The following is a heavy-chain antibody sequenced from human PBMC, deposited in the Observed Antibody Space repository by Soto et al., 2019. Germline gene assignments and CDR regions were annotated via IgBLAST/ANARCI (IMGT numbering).Heavy chain of an antibody. CDR1: GFTFSSSG. CDR2: ISYDGSSK. V-gene: IGHV3-30*03. Sequence: QVQLVESGGGVVQPGRSLRLSCAASGFTFSSSGMHWVRRAPGKGLEWVTVISYDGSSKYYADSVKGRFTISRDNSKNTLYLQIDSLRAEDTAVYYCARSDSSSAVWGYFDYWGQGALVTVSS. CDR3: ARSDSSSAVWGYFDY. D-gene: IGHD6-6*01. J-gene: IGHJ4*02.